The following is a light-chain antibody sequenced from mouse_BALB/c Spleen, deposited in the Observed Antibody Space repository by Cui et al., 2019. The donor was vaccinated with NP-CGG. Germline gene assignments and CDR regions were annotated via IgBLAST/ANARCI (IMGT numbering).Light chain of an antibody. CDR2: GTN. J-gene: IGLJ1*01. CDR1: TGAVTTSNY. CDR3: ALWYSNHWV. V-gene: IGLV1*01. Sequence: QVVLTQEPATTTSPGETVTLTCRSSTGAVTTSNYANWVQEKPDHLFTGLIGGTNNRAPGVPARFSGSLIGDKAALTITGAQTEDEAIYFCALWYSNHWVFGGGTKLTVL.